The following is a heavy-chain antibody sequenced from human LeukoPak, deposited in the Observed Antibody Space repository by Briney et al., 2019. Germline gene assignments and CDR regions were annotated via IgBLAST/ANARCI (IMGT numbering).Heavy chain of an antibody. CDR2: IYHSGST. CDR1: GGSISSGGYY. CDR3: ARAGRVVVVAATYFFDY. D-gene: IGHD2-15*01. J-gene: IGHJ4*02. V-gene: IGHV4-30-2*01. Sequence: SETLSLTCTVSGGSISSGGYYWSWIRQPPGKGLEWIGYIYHSGSTYYNPSLKSRVTMSVDTSKNQFSLHLTSVTAADTAVYYCARAGRVVVVAATYFFDYWGQGTLVTVSS.